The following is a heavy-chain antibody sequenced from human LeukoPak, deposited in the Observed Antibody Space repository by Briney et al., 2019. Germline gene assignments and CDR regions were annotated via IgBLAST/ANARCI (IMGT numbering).Heavy chain of an antibody. CDR3: ARGLSPNFGELSSFDY. Sequence: ASVKVSCKASGYTFTSYGISWARQAPGQGLEWMGWISAYNGNTNYAQKLQGRVTMTTDTSTSTAYMELRSLRSDDTAVYYCARGLSPNFGELSSFDYWGQGTLVTVSS. CDR2: ISAYNGNT. CDR1: GYTFTSYG. V-gene: IGHV1-18*01. D-gene: IGHD3-10*01. J-gene: IGHJ4*02.